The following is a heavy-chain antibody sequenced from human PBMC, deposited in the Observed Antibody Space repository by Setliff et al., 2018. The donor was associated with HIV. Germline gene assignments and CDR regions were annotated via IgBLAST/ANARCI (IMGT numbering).Heavy chain of an antibody. V-gene: IGHV3-66*02. CDR3: ARVSGYGLRGFDP. CDR2: IYSGGST. J-gene: IGHJ5*02. Sequence: GSLRLSCAASGFTVSSNYMSWVRQAPGKGLEWVSVIYSGGSTNYADFVKGRFTISRDSSKNTLDLQMNSLRGEDTAVYYCARVSGYGLRGFDPWGQGTLVTVSS. CDR1: GFTVSSNY. D-gene: IGHD5-12*01.